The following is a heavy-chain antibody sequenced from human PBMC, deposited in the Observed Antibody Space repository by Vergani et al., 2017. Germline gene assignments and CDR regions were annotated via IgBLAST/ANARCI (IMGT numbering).Heavy chain of an antibody. CDR3: ARASVETTMRRREYYYYMDV. V-gene: IGHV4-31*03. D-gene: IGHD5-18*01. CDR2: ISYSGNT. Sequence: QVQLQESGPGLVKPSQTLSLTCTVSGGSISSGGYYWSWIRQHPGKGLEWIGYISYSGNTYFNPSLKNRVSMSAETSKNQVSLKVSSVTAADTAVYYCARASVETTMRRREYYYYMDVWGEGTTVTVSS. J-gene: IGHJ6*03. CDR1: GGSISSGGYY.